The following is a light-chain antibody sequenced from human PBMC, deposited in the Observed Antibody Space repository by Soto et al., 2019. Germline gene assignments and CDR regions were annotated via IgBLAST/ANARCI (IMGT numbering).Light chain of an antibody. CDR1: QSVSSSY. CDR3: QQYGSSPPLT. V-gene: IGKV3-20*01. Sequence: EIVLTQSPGTLSLSPGERATLSCRASQSVSSSYLAWYQQKPGQAPRLLIYGASSRATGIPDRFSGSGSGTDFTITISRLEPEAFAVYYCQQYGSSPPLTFGGGTKVEIK. CDR2: GAS. J-gene: IGKJ4*01.